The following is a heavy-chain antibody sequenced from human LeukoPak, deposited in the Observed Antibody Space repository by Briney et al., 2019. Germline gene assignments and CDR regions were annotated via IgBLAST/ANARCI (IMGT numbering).Heavy chain of an antibody. Sequence: GRSLRLSCAASGFTFSDYYMTWIRQAPGKGLEWVSYISSSGSTIYYADSVKGRFTISRDNAKNSLYLQMNSLRAEDTAVYYCARDSSGWYHWFDPWGQGTLVTVSS. CDR3: ARDSSGWYHWFDP. D-gene: IGHD6-19*01. V-gene: IGHV3-11*04. CDR2: ISSSGSTI. J-gene: IGHJ5*02. CDR1: GFTFSDYY.